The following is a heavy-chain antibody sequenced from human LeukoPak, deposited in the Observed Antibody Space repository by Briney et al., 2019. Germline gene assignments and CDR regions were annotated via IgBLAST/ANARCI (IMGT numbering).Heavy chain of an antibody. Sequence: PSETLSLTCTVSGVSFSSCCWNWIRQPPGKGLEWIGYIYYSGSTKYNPSLMSRVTISVDTSKNQFSLRLTSVTAADTAVYYCARGSLLDWYFDLWGRGTLVSVSS. J-gene: IGHJ2*01. CDR1: GVSFSSCC. V-gene: IGHV4-59*01. CDR3: ARGSLLDWYFDL. CDR2: IYYSGST.